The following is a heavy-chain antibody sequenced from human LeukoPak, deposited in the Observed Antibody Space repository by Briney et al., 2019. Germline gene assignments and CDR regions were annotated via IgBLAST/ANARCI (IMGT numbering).Heavy chain of an antibody. Sequence: PSETLSLTCAVSGGSISIINWWSWVRQPPGKGLEWIGEIYHSGSTNYNPSLKSRVTMSVDKSKNQFSLTLSSVTAADTGVYYCARLGYCSAGSCYSGFDYWGQGTLVTVSS. V-gene: IGHV4-4*02. D-gene: IGHD2-15*01. CDR3: ARLGYCSAGSCYSGFDY. CDR1: GGSISIINW. J-gene: IGHJ4*02. CDR2: IYHSGST.